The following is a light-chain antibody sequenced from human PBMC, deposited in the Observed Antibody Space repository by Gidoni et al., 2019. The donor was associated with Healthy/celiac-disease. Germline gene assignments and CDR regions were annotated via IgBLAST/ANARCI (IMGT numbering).Light chain of an antibody. CDR2: DAS. Sequence: AIQFTQSPSSLSASVGDRVTITCRASQGISSALAWYQKKPGKAPKLLIYDASSLESGVPSRFSGSGSGTDFTLTISSLQPEDFATYYCQQFNSYLPLTFGGGTKVEIK. J-gene: IGKJ4*01. V-gene: IGKV1-13*02. CDR1: QGISSA. CDR3: QQFNSYLPLT.